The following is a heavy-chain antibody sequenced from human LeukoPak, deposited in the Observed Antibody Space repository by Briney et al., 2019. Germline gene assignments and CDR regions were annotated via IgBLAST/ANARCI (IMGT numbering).Heavy chain of an antibody. CDR3: AKEGPRGLAFDI. J-gene: IGHJ3*02. V-gene: IGHV3-74*01. CDR1: GFTFSSDY. Sequence: PGGSLRLSCAASGFTFSSDYMHWVRQAPGKGLVWVSRISSDGSDTSYTDSVKGQFAISRDNSKNTLYPQMNSLRAEDTAVYYCAKEGPRGLAFDIWGQGTMVTVSS. CDR2: ISSDGSDT.